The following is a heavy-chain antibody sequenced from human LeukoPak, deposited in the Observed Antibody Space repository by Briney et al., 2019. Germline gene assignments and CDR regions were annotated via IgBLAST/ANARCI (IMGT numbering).Heavy chain of an antibody. J-gene: IGHJ4*02. CDR3: VIDLGDHNDF. CDR1: GITFSSYW. CDR2: INTQGTYT. V-gene: IGHV3-74*01. D-gene: IGHD2-21*02. Sequence: PGGSLRLSCAVSGITFSSYWMHWVRQDPGRGLLRVSRINTQGTYTNYANSVKGRFTISRDNAKNTLYLQMSSLRADDTAVYYCVIDLGDHNDFWGQGTLVSVSS.